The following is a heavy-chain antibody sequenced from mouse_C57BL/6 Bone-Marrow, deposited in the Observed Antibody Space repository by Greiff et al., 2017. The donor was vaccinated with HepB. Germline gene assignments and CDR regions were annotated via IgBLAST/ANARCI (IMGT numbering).Heavy chain of an antibody. D-gene: IGHD2-4*01. Sequence: EVNVVESGGGLVKPGGSLKLSCAASGFTFSDYGMHWVRQAPEKGLEWVAYISSGSSTIYYADTVKGRFTISRDNAKNTLFLQMTSLRSEDTAMYYCARRIYDYDYAMDYWGQGTSVTVSS. J-gene: IGHJ4*01. CDR1: GFTFSDYG. CDR2: ISSGSSTI. V-gene: IGHV5-17*01. CDR3: ARRIYDYDYAMDY.